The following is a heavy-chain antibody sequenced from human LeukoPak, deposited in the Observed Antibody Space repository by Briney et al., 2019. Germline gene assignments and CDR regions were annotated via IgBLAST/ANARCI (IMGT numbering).Heavy chain of an antibody. CDR2: IWYDGSNK. J-gene: IGHJ3*02. Sequence: GRSLRLSCAASGFTFSSYGMHWVRQAPGKGLEWVAVIWYDGSNKYYADSVEGRFTISRDNSKNTLYLQMNSLRAEDTAVYYCAKVRSGRDGYPFDIWGQGTMVTVSS. V-gene: IGHV3-33*06. CDR1: GFTFSSYG. CDR3: AKVRSGRDGYPFDI. D-gene: IGHD5-24*01.